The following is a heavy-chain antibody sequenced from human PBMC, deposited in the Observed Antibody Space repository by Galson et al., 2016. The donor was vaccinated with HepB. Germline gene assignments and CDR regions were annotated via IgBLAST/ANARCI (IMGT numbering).Heavy chain of an antibody. J-gene: IGHJ5*02. Sequence: SLRLSCAASGFTLTDYAMTWVRQAPGKGLEWVSTIGGRGGATYYADSVKGRFTISRDDSRNTLHLQMNSLRAADTAEYYCAKSSAAHHANWLDPWGQGTLVTVSS. CDR2: IGGRGGAT. D-gene: IGHD6-13*01. CDR3: AKSSAAHHANWLDP. V-gene: IGHV3-23*01. CDR1: GFTLTDYA.